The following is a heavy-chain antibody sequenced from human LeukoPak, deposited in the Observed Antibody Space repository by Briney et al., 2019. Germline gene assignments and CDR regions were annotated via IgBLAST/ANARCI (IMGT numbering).Heavy chain of an antibody. V-gene: IGHV1-69*13. Sequence: SVKVSCKASGGTFSSYAISWVRQAPGQGLEWMGGIIPIFGTANYAQKFQGRVTITADESTSTAYMELSSLRSEDTAVYYCARDRRDGYRGAFDIWGQGTMVTVSS. CDR1: GGTFSSYA. J-gene: IGHJ3*02. CDR2: IIPIFGTA. D-gene: IGHD5-24*01. CDR3: ARDRRDGYRGAFDI.